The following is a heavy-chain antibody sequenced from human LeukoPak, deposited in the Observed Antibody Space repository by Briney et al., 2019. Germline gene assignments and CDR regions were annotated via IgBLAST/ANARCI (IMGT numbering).Heavy chain of an antibody. V-gene: IGHV1-2*02. D-gene: IGHD6-6*01. CDR2: INPNSGGT. CDR1: GGTFSSYA. Sequence: AASVKVSCKASGGTFSSYAISWVRQAPGQGLEWMGWINPNSGGTNYAQKFQGRVTMTRDTSISTAYMELSRLRSDDTAVYYCARDFLGSIAARLSNWFDPWGQGTLVTVSS. CDR3: ARDFLGSIAARLSNWFDP. J-gene: IGHJ5*02.